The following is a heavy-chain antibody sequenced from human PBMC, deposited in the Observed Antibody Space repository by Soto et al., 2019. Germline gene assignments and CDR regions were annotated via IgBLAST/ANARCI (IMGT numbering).Heavy chain of an antibody. Sequence: QVQLVQSGAEVKKPGASVKVSCKASGYTFTSYGITWVRQAPGQGLEWMGWISAYNGNTNYAQKLQGRVTMTTDTPTSTAYKELRSLRSDDTAVYYCARHQSSGWYFDACDIWGQGTMVTVSS. J-gene: IGHJ3*02. CDR2: ISAYNGNT. CDR3: ARHQSSGWYFDACDI. CDR1: GYTFTSYG. D-gene: IGHD6-19*01. V-gene: IGHV1-18*01.